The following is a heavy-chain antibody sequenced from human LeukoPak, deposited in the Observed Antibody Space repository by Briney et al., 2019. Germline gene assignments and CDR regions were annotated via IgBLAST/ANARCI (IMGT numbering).Heavy chain of an antibody. CDR3: AREVRGYYFDY. J-gene: IGHJ4*02. Sequence: GSLRLSCAASGFIVSSNYMSWVRQAPGKGLEWVSVISSGGNTYYADSVKGRFTISRDNSKNTVFLQMNSLRAEDTAVYYCAREVRGYYFDYWGQGTLVTVS. V-gene: IGHV3-53*01. CDR2: ISSGGNT. CDR1: GFIVSSNY. D-gene: IGHD3-22*01.